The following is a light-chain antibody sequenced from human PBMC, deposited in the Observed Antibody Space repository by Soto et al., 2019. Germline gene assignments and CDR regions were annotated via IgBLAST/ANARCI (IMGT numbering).Light chain of an antibody. J-gene: IGLJ2*01. Sequence: QSVLTQPASVSGSPGQSITISCTGTSSDVGSYNLVSWYQQHPGKAPKLMNYEGSKRPSGVSNRFSGSKSSNTASLTTSGLPDEDEDDYYCCSYAGSSTVVFGGGTKLTVL. CDR3: CSYAGSSTVV. CDR1: SSDVGSYNL. CDR2: EGS. V-gene: IGLV2-23*01.